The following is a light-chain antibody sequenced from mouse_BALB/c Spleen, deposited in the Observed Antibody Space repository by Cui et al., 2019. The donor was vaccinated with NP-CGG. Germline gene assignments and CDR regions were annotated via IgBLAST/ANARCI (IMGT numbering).Light chain of an antibody. CDR1: TGAVTTSNY. J-gene: IGLJ1*01. V-gene: IGLV1*01. CDR2: GTN. Sequence: AVVPQKSALTTSPGETVTLTCRSSTGAVTTSNYANWVQEKPDHLFTGLIGGTNNRTPGVPARFSGSLIGDKAALTITGAQTEDEAIYFCALWYSNHWVFGGGTKLTVL. CDR3: ALWYSNHWV.